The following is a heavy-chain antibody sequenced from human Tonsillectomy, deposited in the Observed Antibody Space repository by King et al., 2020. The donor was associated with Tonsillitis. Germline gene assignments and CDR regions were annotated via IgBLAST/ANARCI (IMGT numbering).Heavy chain of an antibody. V-gene: IGHV3-33*08. CDR2: ISYDGSNK. CDR3: ARRQYQLHVNYYYYMDV. CDR1: GFIFSIYG. J-gene: IGHJ6*03. D-gene: IGHD2-2*01. Sequence: VQLVESGGGVVQPGRSLRLSCAASGFIFSIYGMHWVRQAPGKGLEWVSVISYDGSNKYYADSVKGRFTISRDNSKNTLYLQMNSLTAEDTAVYYCARRQYQLHVNYYYYMDVWGKGTTVTVSS.